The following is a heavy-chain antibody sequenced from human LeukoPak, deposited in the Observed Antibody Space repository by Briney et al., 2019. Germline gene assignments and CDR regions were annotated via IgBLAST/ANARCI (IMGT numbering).Heavy chain of an antibody. Sequence: ASVKVSCKASGYTFTSYYMHWVRQAPGQGLEWMGIINPRGGSTSYTQKFQGRVTMTMDLSTSTVYMELSSLRSEDTAVYYCARDGYYYDSSGYNVYAFDIWGQGTMVTVSS. CDR3: ARDGYYYDSSGYNVYAFDI. J-gene: IGHJ3*02. V-gene: IGHV1-46*01. CDR1: GYTFTSYY. CDR2: INPRGGST. D-gene: IGHD3-22*01.